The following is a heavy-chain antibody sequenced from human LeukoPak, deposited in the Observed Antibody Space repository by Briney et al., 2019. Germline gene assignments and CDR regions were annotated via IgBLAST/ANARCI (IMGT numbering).Heavy chain of an antibody. D-gene: IGHD3-22*01. Sequence: GGSLRLSCAASGFTFSSYWMSWVRQAPGKGLEWVANIKQDGSEKYYVDSVKGRITISRDNAKNSLYLQMNSLRAEDTAVYYCAREGRASYYYDSSGYYFDYWGQGTLVTVSS. CDR2: IKQDGSEK. J-gene: IGHJ4*02. CDR1: GFTFSSYW. CDR3: AREGRASYYYDSSGYYFDY. V-gene: IGHV3-7*01.